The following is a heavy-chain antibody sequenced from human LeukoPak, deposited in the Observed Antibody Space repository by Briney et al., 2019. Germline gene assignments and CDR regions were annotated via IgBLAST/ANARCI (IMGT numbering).Heavy chain of an antibody. J-gene: IGHJ3*02. D-gene: IGHD2-15*01. V-gene: IGHV5-10-1*01. CDR1: GYIFANYW. Sequence: GESLKISCKGSGYIFANYWISWVRQLPGKGLEWLGNIDPSDSYTTYSPSFQGHVTISADKSISILYLQWSSLKASDTAMYYCARSTGVVVAATPFLGAFDIWGQGTMITVSS. CDR2: IDPSDSYT. CDR3: ARSTGVVVAATPFLGAFDI.